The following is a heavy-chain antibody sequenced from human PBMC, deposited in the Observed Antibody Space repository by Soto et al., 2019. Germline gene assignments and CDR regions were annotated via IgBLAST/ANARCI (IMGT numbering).Heavy chain of an antibody. Sequence: GDSVKVYCKASGYTFSDYYIHWVRQAPGQGLEWMGWINPNSGGTKYAPKFQGGVTMTRDTSITTAYMELSRLRSGDTAVYYCAREPATAKPEGVDFWGQGTLVTVSS. CDR3: AREPATAKPEGVDF. CDR1: GYTFSDYY. D-gene: IGHD1-1*01. J-gene: IGHJ4*02. V-gene: IGHV1-2*02. CDR2: INPNSGGT.